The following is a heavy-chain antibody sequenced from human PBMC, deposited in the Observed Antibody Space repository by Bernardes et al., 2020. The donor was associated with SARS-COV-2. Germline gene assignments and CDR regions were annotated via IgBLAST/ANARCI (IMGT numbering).Heavy chain of an antibody. CDR2: MNQDGSEK. CDR3: AREKTESRGIDI. J-gene: IGHJ3*02. V-gene: IGHV3-7*05. CDR1: GFAFSSYW. Sequence: GGSLRLSCAASGFAFSSYWMTWVRQAPGRGLEWVANMNQDGSEKYFVDSVRGRFTISRDNAKNSLYLQMNSLRAEDTAGYYCAREKTESRGIDIWGQGTMVIVSS.